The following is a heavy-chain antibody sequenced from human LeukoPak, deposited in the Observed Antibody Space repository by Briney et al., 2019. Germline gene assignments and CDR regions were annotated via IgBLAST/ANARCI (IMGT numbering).Heavy chain of an antibody. CDR2: ISAYNGNT. Sequence: GASVKVSCKASGYTFTSYGISWVRQAPGQGLEWMGWISAYNGNTNYAQTLQGRVTMTTDTSTSTAYMELRSLRSDDTAVYYCARRSTAAGTFFFDYWGQGTLVTVSS. D-gene: IGHD6-13*01. CDR3: ARRSTAAGTFFFDY. CDR1: GYTFTSYG. V-gene: IGHV1-18*01. J-gene: IGHJ4*02.